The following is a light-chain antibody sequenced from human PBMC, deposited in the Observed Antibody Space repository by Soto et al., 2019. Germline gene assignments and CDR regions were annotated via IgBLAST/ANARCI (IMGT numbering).Light chain of an antibody. CDR1: SRDVGRYNY. Sequence: QSALTQPASVSGSPGQSITISCTGTSRDVGRYNYVSWYQQHPGKAPKLMIHDVSNRPSGVSNRFSGSKSGNTASLTISGLQAEDEADYYFSSYTGSGTRVFRTGTKLTVL. V-gene: IGLV2-14*01. J-gene: IGLJ1*01. CDR2: DVS. CDR3: SSYTGSGTRV.